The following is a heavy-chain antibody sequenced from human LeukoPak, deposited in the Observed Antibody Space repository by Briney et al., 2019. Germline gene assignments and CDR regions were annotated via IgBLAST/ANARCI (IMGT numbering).Heavy chain of an antibody. D-gene: IGHD6-25*01. CDR2: ISGSGNTI. Sequence: GGSLRLSCTASGFTFSAYEMNWVRQAPGKGLEWISYISGSGNTIYYADSVKGRFAISRNDAKNSLFLRMNSLTAEDTAVYYCARVGKAATSLDYWGQGTLVTVSS. CDR3: ARVGKAATSLDY. CDR1: GFTFSAYE. V-gene: IGHV3-48*03. J-gene: IGHJ4*02.